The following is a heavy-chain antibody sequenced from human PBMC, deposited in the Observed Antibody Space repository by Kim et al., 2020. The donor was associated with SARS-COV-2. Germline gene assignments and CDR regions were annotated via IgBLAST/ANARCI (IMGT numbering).Heavy chain of an antibody. CDR1: GGTFSSYA. V-gene: IGHV1-69*13. Sequence: SVKVSCKASGGTFSSYAISWVRQAPGQGLEWMGGIIPIFGTANYAQKFQGRVTITADESTSTAYMELSSLRSDDTAVYYCAGVVPAAMRDYYYYGMDVWGQGTTVTVSS. D-gene: IGHD2-2*01. CDR3: AGVVPAAMRDYYYYGMDV. CDR2: IIPIFGTA. J-gene: IGHJ6*02.